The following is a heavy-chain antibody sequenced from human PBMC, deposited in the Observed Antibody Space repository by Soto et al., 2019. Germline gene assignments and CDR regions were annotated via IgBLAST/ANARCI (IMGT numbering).Heavy chain of an antibody. J-gene: IGHJ5*02. Sequence: EVQVLESGGGLVQPGGSLRLTCAASGFTFSAYAMGWVRQAPGKGLEWVSTVTGSGGTTYYADSVKGRFTVSRDNSKNTLYLHGTRLRAEDTAVYYCVKGRRGQDVDDAPATPSWGQGNLVTVSS. CDR2: VTGSGGTT. V-gene: IGHV3-23*01. CDR3: VKGRRGQDVDDAPATPS. CDR1: GFTFSAYA. D-gene: IGHD3-10*01.